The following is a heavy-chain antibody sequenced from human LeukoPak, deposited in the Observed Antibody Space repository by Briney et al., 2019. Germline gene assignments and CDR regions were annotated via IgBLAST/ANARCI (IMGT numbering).Heavy chain of an antibody. D-gene: IGHD4-17*01. Sequence: GGSLRLSCDASGFTVNSYAMNWVRQAPGKGLEWVSVISASGDNTYYADSVKGRFTISRDDSKNTVYLQMNSLRADDTAVYDCAKGGRRHYGDYVAFCGQGPLVTVSS. J-gene: IGHJ4*02. CDR1: GFTVNSYA. V-gene: IGHV3-23*01. CDR3: AKGGRRHYGDYVAF. CDR2: ISASGDNT.